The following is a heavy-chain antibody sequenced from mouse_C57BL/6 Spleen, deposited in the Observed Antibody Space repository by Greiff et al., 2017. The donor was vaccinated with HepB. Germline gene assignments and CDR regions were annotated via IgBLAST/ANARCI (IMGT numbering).Heavy chain of an antibody. J-gene: IGHJ1*03. CDR3: ARLDEDYWYFDV. Sequence: VQGVESGAELVRPGASVKLSCKASGYTFTDYYINWVKQRPGQGLEWIARIYPGSGNTYYNEKFKGKATLTAEKSSSTAYMQLSSLTSEDSAVYFCARLDEDYWYFDVWGTGTTVTVSS. V-gene: IGHV1-76*01. CDR2: IYPGSGNT. CDR1: GYTFTDYY.